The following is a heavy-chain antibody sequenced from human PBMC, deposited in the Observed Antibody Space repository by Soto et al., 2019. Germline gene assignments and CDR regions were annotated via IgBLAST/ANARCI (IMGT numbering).Heavy chain of an antibody. J-gene: IGHJ6*02. V-gene: IGHV3-11*01. CDR1: GFTFSDYY. D-gene: IGHD3-3*01. Sequence: PGGSLRLSCAASGFTFSDYYMSWIRQAPGKGLEWVSYISSSGSTIYYADSVKGRFTISRDNAKNSLYLQMNSLRAEDTAVYYCARSYDFWSGTASTYYYYYGMDVWGQGTTVTV. CDR2: ISSSGSTI. CDR3: ARSYDFWSGTASTYYYYYGMDV.